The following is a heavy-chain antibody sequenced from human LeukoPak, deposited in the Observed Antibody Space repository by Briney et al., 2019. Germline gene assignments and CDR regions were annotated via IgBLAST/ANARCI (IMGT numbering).Heavy chain of an antibody. J-gene: IGHJ4*02. V-gene: IGHV4-59*08. CDR2: VHYSGTT. D-gene: IGHD6-13*01. CDR3: ATIAVGDTR. CDR1: GGSISSYY. Sequence: SETLSLTCTASGGSISSYYWSWIRQPPGKGLEWIGYVHYSGTTNYNPSLKSRVTMSVDTSKNQFSLRLSSVTAADTAVYYCATIAVGDTRWGQGTLVTVSS.